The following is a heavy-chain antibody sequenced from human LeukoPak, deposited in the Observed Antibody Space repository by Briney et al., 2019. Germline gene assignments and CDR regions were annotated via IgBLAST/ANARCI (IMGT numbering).Heavy chain of an antibody. D-gene: IGHD3-22*01. CDR3: ARSYYYDRKSGYFDY. J-gene: IGHJ4*02. CDR1: GFTFSSYA. V-gene: IGHV3-30-3*01. CDR2: ISYDGSNK. Sequence: PGGSLRLSCAASGFTFSSYAMHWVRQAPGKGLEWVAVISYDGSNKYYAGSVEGRFTISRDNSKNTLYLQMNSLRAEDTAVYYCARSYYYDRKSGYFDYWGQGTLVTVSS.